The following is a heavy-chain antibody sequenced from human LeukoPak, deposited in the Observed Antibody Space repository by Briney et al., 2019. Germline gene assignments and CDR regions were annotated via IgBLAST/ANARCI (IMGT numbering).Heavy chain of an antibody. J-gene: IGHJ5*02. CDR2: IYTSGST. D-gene: IGHD2-15*01. V-gene: IGHV4-4*07. CDR3: ARGGYCSGGSCYKEGWFDP. Sequence: SETLSLTCTVSGGSISSYYWSWIRQPAGKGLEWIGRIYTSGSTNYNPSLKSRVTMSVDTSKNQFSLKLSSVTAADTAVYYCARGGYCSGGSCYKEGWFDPWGQRTLVTVSS. CDR1: GGSISSYY.